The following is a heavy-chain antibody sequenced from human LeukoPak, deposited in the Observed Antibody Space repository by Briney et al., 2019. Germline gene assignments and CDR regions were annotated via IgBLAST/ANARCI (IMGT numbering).Heavy chain of an antibody. CDR1: GGSISSGDYY. J-gene: IGHJ4*02. CDR3: ARGGDYYDSSGYYPIDY. CDR2: IYYSGST. D-gene: IGHD3-22*01. V-gene: IGHV4-30-4*01. Sequence: SETLSLTCTVSGGSISSGDYYWSWIRQPPGKGLEWIGYIYYSGSTYYNPSLKSRVTISVDTSKNQFSLKLSSVTAADTAVYYCARGGDYYDSSGYYPIDYWGQGTLVTVSS.